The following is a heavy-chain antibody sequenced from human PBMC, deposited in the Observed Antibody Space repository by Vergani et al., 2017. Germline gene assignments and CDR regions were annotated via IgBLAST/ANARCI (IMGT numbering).Heavy chain of an antibody. Sequence: QVHLVESGGGVVQPGRSLRLSCVVSGFTFSYHGMHWVRQAPGKGLEWVAVISDDGTQKYYADSVKGRFTISRYNSNSTLYLQMNSLRTEDTAVYYCATKSCGTPGCQIGYFREWGQGTLVTVSS. J-gene: IGHJ1*01. CDR3: ATKSCGTPGCQIGYFRE. V-gene: IGHV3-30*03. CDR2: ISDDGTQK. D-gene: IGHD1-1*01. CDR1: GFTFSYHG.